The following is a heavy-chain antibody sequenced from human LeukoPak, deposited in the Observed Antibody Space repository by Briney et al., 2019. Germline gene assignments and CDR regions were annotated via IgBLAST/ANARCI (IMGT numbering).Heavy chain of an antibody. CDR3: AREGLGGSHGYYYYYMDV. Sequence: PSETLSLTCTVSGGSISSYYWSWIRQPPGKGLEWIGYIYYSGSTNYNPSLKSRVTISVDTSKNQFSLKLSSATAADTAVYYCAREGLGGSHGYYYYYMDVWGKGTTVTVSS. CDR2: IYYSGST. J-gene: IGHJ6*03. CDR1: GGSISSYY. V-gene: IGHV4-59*01. D-gene: IGHD1-26*01.